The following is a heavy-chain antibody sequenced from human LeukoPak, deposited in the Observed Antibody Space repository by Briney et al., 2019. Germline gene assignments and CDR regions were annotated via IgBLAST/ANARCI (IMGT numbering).Heavy chain of an antibody. D-gene: IGHD2-2*01. CDR3: AKQRCSSTSCHYYYYYGMDV. CDR1: GYTFTSYG. CDR2: ISAYNGNT. V-gene: IGHV1-18*01. Sequence: GASVKVSCKASGYTFTSYGISWVRQAPGQGLEWMGWISAYNGNTNYAQKLQGRVAMTTDTSTSTAYMELRSLRSDDTAVYYCAKQRCSSTSCHYYYYYGMDVWGQGTTVTVSS. J-gene: IGHJ6*02.